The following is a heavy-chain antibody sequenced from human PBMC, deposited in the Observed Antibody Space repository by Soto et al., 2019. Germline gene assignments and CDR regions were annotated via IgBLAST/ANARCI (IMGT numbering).Heavy chain of an antibody. V-gene: IGHV3-30-3*01. Sequence: GGSLRLSCAASGFTFSSYAMHWVRQAPGKGLEWVAVISYDGSNKYYADSVKGRFTISRDNSKNTLYLQMNSLRAEDTAVYYCARVPANYGMDVWGQGTTVTVSS. CDR2: ISYDGSNK. CDR3: ARVPANYGMDV. CDR1: GFTFSSYA. J-gene: IGHJ6*02.